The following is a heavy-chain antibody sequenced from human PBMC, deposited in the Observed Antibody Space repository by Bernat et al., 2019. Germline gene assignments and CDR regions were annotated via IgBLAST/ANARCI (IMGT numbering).Heavy chain of an antibody. CDR3: AGGSRGGYSRR. D-gene: IGHD4-11*01. CDR2: IDYSGST. Sequence: QVQLQESGPGLVKPSETLSLTCTVSGGSISSYYWSWIRQPPGKGLEWIGYIDYSGSTNYNPSLKSRVTISVDTSKKQFSLKLSAVTAEDTAVYYGAGGSRGGYSRRWGQGTLVTVSS. V-gene: IGHV4-59*01. J-gene: IGHJ1*01. CDR1: GGSISSYY.